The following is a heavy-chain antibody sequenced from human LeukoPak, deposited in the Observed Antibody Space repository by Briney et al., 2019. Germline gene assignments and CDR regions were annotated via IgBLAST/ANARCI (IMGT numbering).Heavy chain of an antibody. D-gene: IGHD2-21*02. CDR2: INHSGST. Sequence: SETLSLTCAVYGGSFSGYYWSWIRQPPGKGLEWIGEINHSGSTNYNPSLESRVTISVDTSKNQFSLKLSSVTAADTAVYYCARDIFPVVTPGHFFDAFDIWGQGTMVTVSS. J-gene: IGHJ3*02. V-gene: IGHV4-34*01. CDR1: GGSFSGYY. CDR3: ARDIFPVVTPGHFFDAFDI.